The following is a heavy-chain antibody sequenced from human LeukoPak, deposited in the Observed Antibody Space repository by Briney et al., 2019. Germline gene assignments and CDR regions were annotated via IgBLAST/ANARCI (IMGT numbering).Heavy chain of an antibody. Sequence: GGSLRLSCAASGFTFSNYWMSWVRQAPGKGLEWVANIKQDGSEEYYVDSVEGRFTVSGDNAKSSLYLQMNSLRAEDTAVYYCAQRGIYYVFDYWGQGTLVTVSS. J-gene: IGHJ4*02. V-gene: IGHV3-7*03. D-gene: IGHD3-16*01. CDR1: GFTFSNYW. CDR2: IKQDGSEE. CDR3: AQRGIYYVFDY.